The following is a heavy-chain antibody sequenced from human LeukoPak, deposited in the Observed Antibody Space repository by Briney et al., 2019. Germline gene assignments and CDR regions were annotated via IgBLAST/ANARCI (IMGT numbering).Heavy chain of an antibody. CDR1: GGSISSYY. CDR2: IYYSGST. Sequence: SETLSLTCTVSGGSISSYYWSWIRQPPGKGLEWIGYIYYSGSTNYNPSLKSRVTISVDTSKNQFSLKLSSVTAADTAVYYCADYDSSGYSDYWGQGTLVTVSS. CDR3: ADYDSSGYSDY. D-gene: IGHD3-22*01. V-gene: IGHV4-59*12. J-gene: IGHJ4*02.